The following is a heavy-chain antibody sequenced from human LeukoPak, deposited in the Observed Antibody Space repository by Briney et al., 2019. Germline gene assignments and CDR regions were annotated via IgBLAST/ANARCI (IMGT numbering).Heavy chain of an antibody. CDR2: IYTSGST. V-gene: IGHV4-4*07. CDR3: ARDRCNSTTCASRGAFDI. Sequence: SETLSLTCTVSGGSISSYYWSWIRQPAGKGLEWIGRIYTSGSTNYNPSLTSRVTMSVDTAKNQFSLKLTSVTAADTAVYYCARDRCNSTTCASRGAFDIWGQGTMVTVS. CDR1: GGSISSYY. J-gene: IGHJ3*02. D-gene: IGHD2-2*01.